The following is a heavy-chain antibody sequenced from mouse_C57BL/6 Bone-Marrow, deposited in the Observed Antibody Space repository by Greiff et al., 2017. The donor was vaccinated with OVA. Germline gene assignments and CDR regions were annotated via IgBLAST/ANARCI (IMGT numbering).Heavy chain of an antibody. Sequence: EVQVVESGPELVKPGASVKMSCKASGYTFTDYNMHWVKQSHGKSLEWIGYINPNNGGTSYNQKFKGKATLTVNKSSSTAYMELRSLTSEDSAVYYCANYYAMDYWGQGTSVTVSS. J-gene: IGHJ4*01. CDR1: GYTFTDYN. V-gene: IGHV1-22*01. CDR3: ANYYAMDY. CDR2: INPNNGGT.